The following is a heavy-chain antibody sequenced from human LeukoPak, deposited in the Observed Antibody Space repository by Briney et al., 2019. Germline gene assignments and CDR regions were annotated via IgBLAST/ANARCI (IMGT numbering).Heavy chain of an antibody. D-gene: IGHD3-10*01. V-gene: IGHV3-7*03. CDR1: GFTFSEYW. CDR3: ARSGDKNVM. J-gene: IGHJ4*02. CDR2: IKEDGGQK. Sequence: GGSLRLSCVVSGFTFSEYWMTWVRQAPGKGLEWVANIKEDGGQKHYVDSVKGRFTIFGDNAKNTLYLQMDSLRAEDTAVYYCARSGDKNVMGGQGTLVTVSS.